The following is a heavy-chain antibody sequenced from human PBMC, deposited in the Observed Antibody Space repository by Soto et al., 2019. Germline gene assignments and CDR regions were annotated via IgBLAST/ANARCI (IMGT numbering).Heavy chain of an antibody. CDR1: GGSFSGYY. Sequence: SETLSLTCAVYGGSFSGYYWSWIRQPPGKGLEWIGEINHSGSTNYNPSLKSRVTISVDTSKNQFSLKLSSVTAADTAVYYCARYYDFWRGYETSDYYYYGMDVWGQGTTVTVSS. CDR3: ARYYDFWRGYETSDYYYYGMDV. D-gene: IGHD3-3*01. J-gene: IGHJ6*02. CDR2: INHSGST. V-gene: IGHV4-34*01.